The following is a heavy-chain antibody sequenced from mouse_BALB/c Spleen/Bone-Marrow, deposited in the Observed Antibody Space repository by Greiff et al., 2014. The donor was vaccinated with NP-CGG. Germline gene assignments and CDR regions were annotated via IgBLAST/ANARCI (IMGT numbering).Heavy chain of an antibody. V-gene: IGHV1-5*01. J-gene: IGHJ2*01. CDR3: AGYGNYFFDY. D-gene: IGHD2-1*01. CDR2: TYPGNNDS. Sequence: EVQVEESGTVLARPGASVKMSCKASGSTFTSYWMHWVKQRPGQGLEWIGATYPGNNDSRYNQKFNDKAKLTAVTSTNTAYMELSSLTYEDSAVYYCAGYGNYFFDYWGQGTTLTVSS. CDR1: GSTFTSYW.